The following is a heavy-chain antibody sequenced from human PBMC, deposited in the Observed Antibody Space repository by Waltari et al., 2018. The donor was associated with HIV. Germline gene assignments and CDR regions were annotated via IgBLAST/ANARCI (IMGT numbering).Heavy chain of an antibody. CDR2: ISGSGGST. CDR1: GFAFSIYA. CDR3: AKEGIIVITDAFDI. D-gene: IGHD3-22*01. J-gene: IGHJ3*02. V-gene: IGHV3-23*01. Sequence: EVQLLESGGGLVQPGGSLRLSCAASGFAFSIYAMVWVRQAPGKGLEWVSSISGSGGSTYYADSVKGRFTVSRDNSKDTLFLQMNSLRAEDTALYYCAKEGIIVITDAFDIWGQGTMVIVSS.